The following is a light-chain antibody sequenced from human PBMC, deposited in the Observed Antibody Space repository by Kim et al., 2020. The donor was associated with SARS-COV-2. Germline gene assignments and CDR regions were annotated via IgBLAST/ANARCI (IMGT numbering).Light chain of an antibody. CDR2: KAS. J-gene: IGKJ2*01. CDR3: QQYNSYSPYT. CDR1: QSISSW. V-gene: IGKV1-5*03. Sequence: DIQMTQSRSTLSASVGDRVTITCRASQSISSWLAWYQQKPGKAPKLLIYKASSLESGVPSRFSGSGSGTEFTLTISSLQPDDFATYYCQQYNSYSPYTFGQGTKLEI.